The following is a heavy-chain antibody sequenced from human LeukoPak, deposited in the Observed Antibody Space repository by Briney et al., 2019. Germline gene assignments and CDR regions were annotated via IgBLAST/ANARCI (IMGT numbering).Heavy chain of an antibody. CDR2: ISFNSGNL. D-gene: IGHD3-10*01. CDR3: AKAKGFAAMYYFDY. V-gene: IGHV3-9*02. CDR1: GFTPRDYA. J-gene: IGHJ4*02. Sequence: GKSLRLSCAASGFTPRDYAMHWVRQVPGKGLEWVAGISFNSGNLDYANSVKGRFTISRDNANNSLYLQMNSLTPEDTAWYFCAKAKGFAAMYYFDYWGQGTLVTVSP.